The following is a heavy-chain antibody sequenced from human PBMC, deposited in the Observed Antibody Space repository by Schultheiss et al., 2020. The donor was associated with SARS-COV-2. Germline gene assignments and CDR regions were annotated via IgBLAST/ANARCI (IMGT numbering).Heavy chain of an antibody. CDR1: GFTVSSNY. V-gene: IGHV3-30*18. Sequence: GESLKISCAASGFTVSSNYMSWVRQAPGKGLEWVASIPHDGTSRYYADSVKGRFTISRDNSKYTLDLQMNSLRAEDTAVYYCAKVSRFYASGSPRYGMDVWGQGTTVTVSS. CDR3: AKVSRFYASGSPRYGMDV. CDR2: IPHDGTSR. J-gene: IGHJ6*02. D-gene: IGHD3-10*01.